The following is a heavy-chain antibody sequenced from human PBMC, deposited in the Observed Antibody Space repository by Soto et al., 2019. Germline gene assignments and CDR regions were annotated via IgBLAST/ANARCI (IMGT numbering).Heavy chain of an antibody. V-gene: IGHV1-69*01. CDR3: ARDVRVSGYYRSRPRLGMDV. Sequence: QVQLVQSGAEVKKPGSSVKVSCKASGGTFSSYTFNWVRQAPGQGLEWMGGIIPIFATANYAQKFQGRVTITADESTSTAYMVLSSLSSEDTAIYYCARDVRVSGYYRSRPRLGMDVWGQGTTVTVSS. J-gene: IGHJ6*02. CDR2: IIPIFATA. D-gene: IGHD3-3*01. CDR1: GGTFSSYT.